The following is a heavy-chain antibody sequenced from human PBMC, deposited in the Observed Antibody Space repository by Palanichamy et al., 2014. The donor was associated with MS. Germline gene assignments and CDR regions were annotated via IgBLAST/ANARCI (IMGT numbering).Heavy chain of an antibody. CDR1: GGSFSGYY. V-gene: IGHV4-34*01. CDR3: ARDSAATAF. CDR2: INHSGTT. D-gene: IGHD6-13*01. Sequence: QVQLQQWGAGLLKPSETLSLSCAVYGGSFSGYYWSWIRQPPGKGLEWIGEINHSGTTNYNPSLKSRVTISVDPSKNQFSLNVSSVTAADTAIYYCARDSAATAFWGQGTLVTVSS. J-gene: IGHJ4*02.